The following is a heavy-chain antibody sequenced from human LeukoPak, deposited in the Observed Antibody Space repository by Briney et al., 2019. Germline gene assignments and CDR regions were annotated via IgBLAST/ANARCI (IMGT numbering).Heavy chain of an antibody. CDR2: IKQDGSEK. CDR1: GFTFSTYW. CDR3: ARGGSIFGVAYSMDV. Sequence: GGSLRLSCAASGFTFSTYWMTWVRQAPGKGLERVANIKQDGSEKYYVDSVKGRFIISRDNAKNSLYLQMNSLRAEDTAVYCCARGGSIFGVAYSMDVWGQGTTATVSS. J-gene: IGHJ6*02. V-gene: IGHV3-7*03. D-gene: IGHD3-3*01.